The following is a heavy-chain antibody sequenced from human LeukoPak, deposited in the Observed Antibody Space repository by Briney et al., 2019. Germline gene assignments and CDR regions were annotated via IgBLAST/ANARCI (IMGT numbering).Heavy chain of an antibody. V-gene: IGHV4-4*07. CDR3: ASVITGYSSGWSMYYFDY. D-gene: IGHD6-19*01. Sequence: SETLSLTCTVSGGSISSYYWSWIRQPAGKGLEWIGRIYTSGSTNYNPSLKSRVTMSVDTSKNQFSLKLSSVTAADTAVYYCASVITGYSSGWSMYYFDYWGQGTLVTVSS. CDR2: IYTSGST. CDR1: GGSISSYY. J-gene: IGHJ4*02.